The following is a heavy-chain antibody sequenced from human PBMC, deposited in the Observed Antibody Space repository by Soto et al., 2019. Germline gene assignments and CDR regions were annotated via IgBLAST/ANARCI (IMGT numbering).Heavy chain of an antibody. J-gene: IGHJ4*02. CDR1: GFTFSSYA. V-gene: IGHV3-23*01. CDR2: ISGSGGST. Sequence: PGGSLRLSCAASGFTFSSYAMSWVRQAPGKGLEWVSAISGSGGSTYYADSVKGRFTISRDNSKNTLYLQMNSLRAEDTAVYYCSRSPPLGYCTNGVCYNVFDYWGQGTLVTVSS. CDR3: SRSPPLGYCTNGVCYNVFDY. D-gene: IGHD2-8*01.